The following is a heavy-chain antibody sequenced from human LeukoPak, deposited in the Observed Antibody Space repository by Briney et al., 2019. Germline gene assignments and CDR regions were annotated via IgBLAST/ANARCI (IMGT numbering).Heavy chain of an antibody. V-gene: IGHV3-7*04. D-gene: IGHD1-26*01. CDR2: IKPDGSEL. Sequence: GGSLRLSCAASGFSVSSNYMTWVRQAPGKGLEWVAYIKPDGSELYYVDSVKGRFTISRDNAKNSLHLQMNSLRAEDTAVYYCARGGGRLLGYWGQGTLVTVSS. J-gene: IGHJ4*02. CDR3: ARGGGRLLGY. CDR1: GFSVSSNY.